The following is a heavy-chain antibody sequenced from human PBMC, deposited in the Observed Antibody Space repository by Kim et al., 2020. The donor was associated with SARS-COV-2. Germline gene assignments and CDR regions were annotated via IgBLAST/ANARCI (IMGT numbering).Heavy chain of an antibody. D-gene: IGHD6-6*01. CDR1: GYTFTGYY. J-gene: IGHJ3*02. CDR2: INPNSGGT. Sequence: ASVKVSCKASGYTFTGYYMHWVRQAPGQGLEWMGWINPNSGGTNYAQKFQGRVTMTRDTSISTAYMELSRLRSDDTAVYYCATPWGTIAAPWLNAFDIWGQGTMVTVSS. CDR3: ATPWGTIAAPWLNAFDI. V-gene: IGHV1-2*02.